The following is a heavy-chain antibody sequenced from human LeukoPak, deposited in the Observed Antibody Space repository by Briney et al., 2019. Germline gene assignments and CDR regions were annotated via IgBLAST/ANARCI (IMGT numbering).Heavy chain of an antibody. CDR1: GFTFSSYA. Sequence: GGSLRLSCAASGFTFSSYAMHWVRQAPGKGLEYVSSISSKGGSTYYANSVKGRFTISRDNSKSTLYLQMVSLRAEDMAVYYCARDGHDYGDSTLEFSDYWGQGTLVTVSS. J-gene: IGHJ4*02. D-gene: IGHD4-17*01. V-gene: IGHV3-64*01. CDR3: ARDGHDYGDSTLEFSDY. CDR2: ISSKGGST.